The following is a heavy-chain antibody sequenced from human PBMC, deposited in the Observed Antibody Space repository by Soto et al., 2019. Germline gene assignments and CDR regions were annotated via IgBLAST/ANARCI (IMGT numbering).Heavy chain of an antibody. Sequence: QITLKESGPTLVKPTQTLTLTCTISGFSLSTSGVGVGWIRQPPGKSLEWLALIYWDDVQRYSPSLKTRLTITTDPSRSQVVLTMTNMDPVDTATYYCAHSPCSGGTCYLFDYWGQGPLVTVSS. V-gene: IGHV2-5*02. CDR2: IYWDDVQ. J-gene: IGHJ4*02. CDR1: GFSLSTSGVG. CDR3: AHSPCSGGTCYLFDY. D-gene: IGHD2-15*01.